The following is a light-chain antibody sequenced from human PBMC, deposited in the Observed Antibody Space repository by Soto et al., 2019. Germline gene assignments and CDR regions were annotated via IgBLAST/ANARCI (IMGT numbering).Light chain of an antibody. Sequence: QSVLTQPASVSGSPGQSITMSCTGSGRDIGAYDYVSWYQQHPGKAPKLLIYGVKNRPSGVSYRFSASKSAFTASLTISGLQAEDEAHYYCSSYTTSYFYVFGPGTKVTV. J-gene: IGLJ1*01. V-gene: IGLV2-14*01. CDR1: GRDIGAYDY. CDR3: SSYTTSYFYV. CDR2: GVK.